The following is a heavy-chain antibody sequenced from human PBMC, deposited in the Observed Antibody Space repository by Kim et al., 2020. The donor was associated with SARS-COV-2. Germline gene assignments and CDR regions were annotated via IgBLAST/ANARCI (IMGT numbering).Heavy chain of an antibody. D-gene: IGHD6-19*01. Sequence: ASVKVSCKASGYTFTSYDINWVRQATGQGLEWMGWMNPNSGNTGYAQKFQGRVTMTRNTSISTAYMELSSLRSEDMAVYYCARVGYSSGSPFDYWGQGTLVTVSS. CDR2: MNPNSGNT. V-gene: IGHV1-8*01. CDR1: GYTFTSYD. J-gene: IGHJ4*02. CDR3: ARVGYSSGSPFDY.